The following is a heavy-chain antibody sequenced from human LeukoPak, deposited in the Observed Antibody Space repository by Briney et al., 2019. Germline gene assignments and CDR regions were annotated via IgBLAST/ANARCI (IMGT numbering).Heavy chain of an antibody. CDR1: GFTFSDYY. V-gene: IGHV3-11*04. CDR3: ARVVESGSYGDYFDY. CDR2: ISSSGSTI. Sequence: PGGSLRLSCAASGFTFSDYYMSWIRQAPGKGLEWVSYISSSGSTIYYADSVKGRFTISRDDAKNSLYLQMNSLRAEDTAVYYCARVVESGSYGDYFDYWGQGTLVTVSS. D-gene: IGHD1-26*01. J-gene: IGHJ4*02.